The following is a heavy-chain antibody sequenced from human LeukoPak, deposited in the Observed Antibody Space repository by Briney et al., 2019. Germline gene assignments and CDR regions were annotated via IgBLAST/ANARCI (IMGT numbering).Heavy chain of an antibody. CDR1: GFTFSRYG. V-gene: IGHV3-30*18. CDR2: ISYDGSNK. D-gene: IGHD3-3*01. Sequence: GGSLRLSCAASGFTFSRYGMHWVRQAPGKGLEWVAVISYDGSNKYYADSVKGRFTISRDNSKNTLYLQMNSLRAEDTAVYYCAKDGGDAFDIWGQGTMVTVSS. CDR3: AKDGGDAFDI. J-gene: IGHJ3*02.